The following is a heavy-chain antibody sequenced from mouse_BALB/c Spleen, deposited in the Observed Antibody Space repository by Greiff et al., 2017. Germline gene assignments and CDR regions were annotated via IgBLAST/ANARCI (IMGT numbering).Heavy chain of an antibody. D-gene: IGHD1-2*01. V-gene: IGHV3-6*02. J-gene: IGHJ4*01. CDR2: ISYDGSN. Sequence: DVKLQESGPGLVKPSQSLSLTCSVTGYSITSGYYWNWIRQFPGNKLEWMGYISYDGSNNYNPSLKNRISITRDTSKNQFFLKLNSVTTEDTATYYCARDGTTATGAMDYWGQGTSVTVSS. CDR3: ARDGTTATGAMDY. CDR1: GYSITSGYY.